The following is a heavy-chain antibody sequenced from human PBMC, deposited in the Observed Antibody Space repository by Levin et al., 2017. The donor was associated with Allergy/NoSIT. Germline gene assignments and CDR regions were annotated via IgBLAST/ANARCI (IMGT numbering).Heavy chain of an antibody. CDR3: ARDHLVQGVIFH. CDR1: GGTFSSYA. J-gene: IGHJ4*02. V-gene: IGHV1-69*01. D-gene: IGHD3-10*01. CDR2: IIPIFGTA. Sequence: KISCKASGGTFSSYAISWVRQAPGQGLEWMGGIIPIFGTANYAQKFQGRVTITADESTSTAYMELSSLRSEDTAVYYCARDHLVQGVIFHWGQGTLVTVSS.